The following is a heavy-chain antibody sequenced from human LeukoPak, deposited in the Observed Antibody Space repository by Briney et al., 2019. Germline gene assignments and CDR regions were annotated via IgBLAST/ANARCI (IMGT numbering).Heavy chain of an antibody. CDR2: IYPGDSDT. Sequence: GESLKISCKGSGYSFTSYWIAWVRQMPGKGLEWMGIIYPGDSDTRYSPSFQGQVTISVDKSVSAAYLQWSSLKASDTAMYYCASPPTRECSSISCPLSYWGQETLVTVSS. D-gene: IGHD2-2*01. J-gene: IGHJ4*02. CDR3: ASPPTRECSSISCPLSY. V-gene: IGHV5-51*01. CDR1: GYSFTSYW.